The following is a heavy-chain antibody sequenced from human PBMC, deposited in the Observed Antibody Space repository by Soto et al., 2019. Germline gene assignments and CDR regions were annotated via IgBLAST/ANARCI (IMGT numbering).Heavy chain of an antibody. CDR3: AHEMPATRNWFDS. CDR2: IYWNDDK. V-gene: IGHV2-5*01. J-gene: IGHJ5*01. D-gene: IGHD2-2*01. Sequence: QITLKESGPTLVRPTETLTLTCAFSGFSLRTSGVAVGWIRQPPGEALEWLALIYWNDDKRYSPSLKSRLTITKDTSKNQVVLIMTNVDPADTATYFCAHEMPATRNWFDSWAQGTLVTFSS. CDR1: GFSLRTSGVA.